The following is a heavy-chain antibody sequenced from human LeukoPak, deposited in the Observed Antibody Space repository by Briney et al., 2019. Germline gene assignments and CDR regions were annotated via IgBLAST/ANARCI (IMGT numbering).Heavy chain of an antibody. CDR1: GGSISSSSYY. CDR3: ARVPNSSGYSYYFDY. CDR2: IYYSGST. V-gene: IGHV4-39*07. J-gene: IGHJ4*02. D-gene: IGHD3-22*01. Sequence: PSETLSLTCTVSGGSISSSSYYWGWIRQPPGKGLEWIGSIYYSGSTYYNPSLKSRVTISVDTSKNQFSLKLSSVTAADTAVYYCARVPNSSGYSYYFDYWGQGTLVTVSS.